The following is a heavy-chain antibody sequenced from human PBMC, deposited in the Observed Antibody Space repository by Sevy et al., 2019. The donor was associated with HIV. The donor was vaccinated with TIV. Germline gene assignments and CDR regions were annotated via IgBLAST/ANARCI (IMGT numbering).Heavy chain of an antibody. CDR3: AGEGESDDAFDI. CDR1: GGSISSYY. V-gene: IGHV4-59*13. J-gene: IGHJ3*02. D-gene: IGHD3-16*01. CDR2: IYYSGST. Sequence: SETLSLTCTVSGGSISSYYWSWIRQPPGKGLEWIGYIYYSGSTNYNPSLKSRVTISVDTSKNQFSLKLSSVTAADTAVYYCAGEGESDDAFDIWGQGTMVTVSS.